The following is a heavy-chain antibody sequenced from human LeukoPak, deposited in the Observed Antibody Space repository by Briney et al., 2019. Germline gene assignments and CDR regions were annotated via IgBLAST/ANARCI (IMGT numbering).Heavy chain of an antibody. Sequence: PGGSLRLSCAASGFTFSSYAMSWVRQAPGKGLEWVSAISGSGGSTYYADSVKGRFTIPRDNSKNTLYLQMNSLRAEDTAVYYCAKDGGFYSRDSYFDYWGQGTLVTVSS. CDR3: AKDGGFYSRDSYFDY. CDR1: GFTFSSYA. J-gene: IGHJ4*02. D-gene: IGHD4-4*01. V-gene: IGHV3-23*01. CDR2: ISGSGGST.